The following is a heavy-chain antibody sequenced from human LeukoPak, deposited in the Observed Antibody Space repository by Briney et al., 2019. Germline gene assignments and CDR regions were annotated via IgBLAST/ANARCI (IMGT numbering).Heavy chain of an antibody. Sequence: PGGSLRLSCAASGFTFSNAWMSWVRQAPGKGLEWVGRIKSKTDGGTTDYAAPVKGRFTISRDDSKNTLYLQMNSLKTEDTAIYYCARREWELPQYNWFDPWGQGTLVTVSS. V-gene: IGHV3-15*01. D-gene: IGHD1-26*01. CDR3: ARREWELPQYNWFDP. CDR2: IKSKTDGGTT. CDR1: GFTFSNAW. J-gene: IGHJ5*02.